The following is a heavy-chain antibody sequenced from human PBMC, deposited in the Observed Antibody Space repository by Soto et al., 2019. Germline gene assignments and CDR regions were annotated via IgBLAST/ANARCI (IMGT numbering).Heavy chain of an antibody. Sequence: PCGSLRLSCAASGFSFFNYAINFFRHAPLKWLEWVSGLSGSGTSTYYADSVKGRFTISRDNSRDTLFLQMNSLTADDTAVYYCAKATTNGGWFNPFDSWGQGALVTVSS. CDR2: LSGSGTST. J-gene: IGHJ4*02. D-gene: IGHD6-19*01. CDR1: GFSFFNYA. V-gene: IGHV3-23*01. CDR3: AKATTNGGWFNPFDS.